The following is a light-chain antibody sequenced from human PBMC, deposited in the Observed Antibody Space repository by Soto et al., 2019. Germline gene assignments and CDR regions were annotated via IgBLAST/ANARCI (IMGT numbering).Light chain of an antibody. CDR3: QQYNNWPRT. Sequence: EIVMTQSPATLSVSPGERATLSCRASQSVSSNLAWYQQKPGQAPRLFIYGASTRATGIPARFSGSGSGTEFTLTISSLQSEDFALYYCQQYNNWPRTFGQGTKVEIK. V-gene: IGKV3-15*01. CDR2: GAS. CDR1: QSVSSN. J-gene: IGKJ1*01.